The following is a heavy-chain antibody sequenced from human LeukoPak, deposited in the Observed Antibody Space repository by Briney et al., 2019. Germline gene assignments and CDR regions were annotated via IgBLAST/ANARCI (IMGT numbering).Heavy chain of an antibody. Sequence: ASVKVSCKSSGYTFTGHYMHWVRQAPGQGLERMGGINPNGGGTNYAQKFQGRVTMTRDPSISTAYMELSSLTSDDTAVYYCARDYIWQDYWGQGTLVTVSS. CDR2: INPNGGGT. J-gene: IGHJ4*02. V-gene: IGHV1-2*02. CDR3: ARDYIWQDY. CDR1: GYTFTGHY.